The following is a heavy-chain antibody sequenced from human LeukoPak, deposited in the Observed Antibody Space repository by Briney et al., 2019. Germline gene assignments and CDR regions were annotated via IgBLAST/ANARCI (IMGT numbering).Heavy chain of an antibody. V-gene: IGHV3-15*01. CDR2: IKSKINGETT. CDR3: TAVIPVSMAHSFDY. CDR1: GFTFSDAW. J-gene: IGHJ4*02. D-gene: IGHD6-6*01. Sequence: PGGSLRLSCAASGFTFSDAWMSWVRQAPGRGLEWVGRIKSKINGETTDYAAPVTGRFSISRDDSQNTLFLQMSSLKTEDTAVYYSTAVIPVSMAHSFDYWGQGTLVTVSS.